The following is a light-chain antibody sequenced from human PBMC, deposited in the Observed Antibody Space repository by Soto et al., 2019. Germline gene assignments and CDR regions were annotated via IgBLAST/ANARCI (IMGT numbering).Light chain of an antibody. CDR3: AAWDDSLSGHYV. CDR1: SSDVGGYNY. J-gene: IGLJ1*01. CDR2: DVS. V-gene: IGLV2-14*03. Sequence: QSALAQPTSVSGSPGQSITISCTGTSSDVGGYNYVSWYQHHPGKAPKLMICDVSDRPSGVSNRFSGSKSGNSASLAISGLRSEDEADYYCAAWDDSLSGHYVFGTGAKVTVL.